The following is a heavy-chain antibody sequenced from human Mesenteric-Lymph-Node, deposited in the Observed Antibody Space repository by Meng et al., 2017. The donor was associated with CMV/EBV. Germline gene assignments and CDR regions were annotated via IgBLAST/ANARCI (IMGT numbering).Heavy chain of an antibody. CDR1: GGSFSGYY. CDR3: ATTLIVSRCFDY. Sequence: GGSFSGYYWSWIRQPPGKGLEWIGEINHGGSTNYNPSLKSRVSISIDTSKNQFSLNLSSVTAADTAVYYCATTLIVSRCFDYWGQGTLVTVSS. V-gene: IGHV4-34*01. CDR2: INHGGST. J-gene: IGHJ4*02. D-gene: IGHD5/OR15-5a*01.